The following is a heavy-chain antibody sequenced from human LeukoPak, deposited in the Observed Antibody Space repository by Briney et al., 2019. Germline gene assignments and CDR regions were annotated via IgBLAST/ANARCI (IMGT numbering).Heavy chain of an antibody. CDR2: INSDGSST. Sequence: GGSLILSCAASGFTFSSYWMHWVRQAPGKGLVWVSRINSDGSSTSYADSVKGRFTISRDNTKNTLYLQMNSLRAEDTAVYYCARVHPLYYYYYGMDVWGQGTTVTVSS. J-gene: IGHJ6*02. CDR1: GFTFSSYW. CDR3: ARVHPLYYYYYGMDV. V-gene: IGHV3-74*01.